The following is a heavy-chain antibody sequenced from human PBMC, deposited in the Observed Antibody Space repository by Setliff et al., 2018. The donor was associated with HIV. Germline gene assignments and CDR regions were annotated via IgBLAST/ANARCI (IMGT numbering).Heavy chain of an antibody. J-gene: IGHJ4*02. CDR1: GFTVSSSY. CDR2: IYPGGTT. V-gene: IGHV3-66*01. CDR3: ARVRTVAGLKVGFEDY. Sequence: GGSLRLSCAASGFTVSSSYMSWVRQAPGKGLEWVSFIYPGGTTNYADSVKGGFTISRDTSKNTLFLQMNTLRAEDTAVYYCARVRTVAGLKVGFEDYWGQGTLVTVSS. D-gene: IGHD6-19*01.